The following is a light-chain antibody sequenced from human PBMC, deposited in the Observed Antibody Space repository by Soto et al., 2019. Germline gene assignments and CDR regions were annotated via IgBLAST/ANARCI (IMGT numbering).Light chain of an antibody. V-gene: IGKV3-20*01. Sequence: EIVLTQSPGTLSLSPEERATHSCRDSQSVSSSYLAWYQQKPGQAPRLLIYGASSRATGIPDRFSGSGSGTDFTLTISRLEPEDFAVYYCQQYGSSRTFGQGTKV. CDR2: GAS. J-gene: IGKJ1*01. CDR3: QQYGSSRT. CDR1: QSVSSSY.